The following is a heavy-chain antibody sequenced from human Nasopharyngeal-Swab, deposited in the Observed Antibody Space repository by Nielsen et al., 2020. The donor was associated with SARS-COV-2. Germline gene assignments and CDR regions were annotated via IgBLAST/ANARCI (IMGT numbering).Heavy chain of an antibody. CDR1: GGSISSSSYY. CDR2: TYYSGST. Sequence: SETLSLTCTVSGGSISSSSYYWGWIRQPPGKGLEWIGSTYYSGSTYYNPSLKNRVTISVDTSKNQFSLKLSSVTAADTAVYYCASQPSNWFDPWGQGTLVTVSS. V-gene: IGHV4-39*01. J-gene: IGHJ5*02. CDR3: ASQPSNWFDP.